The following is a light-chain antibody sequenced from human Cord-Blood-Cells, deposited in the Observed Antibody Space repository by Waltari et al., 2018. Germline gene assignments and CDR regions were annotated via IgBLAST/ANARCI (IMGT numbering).Light chain of an antibody. CDR3: SSYTSSSTGV. Sequence: QSALTQPASVSGSPGQSITISCTGTSSDVGGYNYFSWYQQHPGKAPKLMIYDVSNLPSGVSNRFSGSKSGNTASLTISGLQAEDEADYYCSSYTSSSTGVFGGGTKLTVL. CDR2: DVS. J-gene: IGLJ3*02. V-gene: IGLV2-14*03. CDR1: SSDVGGYNY.